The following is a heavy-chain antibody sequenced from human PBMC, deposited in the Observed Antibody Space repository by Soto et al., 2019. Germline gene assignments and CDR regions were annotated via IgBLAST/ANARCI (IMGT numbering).Heavy chain of an antibody. V-gene: IGHV3-21*01. CDR3: ARGSSKWAYYFDF. CDR2: ISSSSSYI. CDR1: GFTFSSYS. Sequence: GGSLRLSCAASGFTFSSYSMNWVRQAPGKGLEWVSSISSSSSYIYYADSVKGRFTISRDNAKNSLYLQMNSLRAEDTAVYYCARGSSKWAYYFDFWGQGTLVTVSS. J-gene: IGHJ4*02. D-gene: IGHD6-13*01.